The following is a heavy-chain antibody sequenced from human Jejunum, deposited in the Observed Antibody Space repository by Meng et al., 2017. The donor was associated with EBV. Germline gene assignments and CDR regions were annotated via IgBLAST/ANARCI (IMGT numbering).Heavy chain of an antibody. CDR1: GGSLSDNDW. J-gene: IGHJ4*02. CDR3: AGNGYYALEY. CDR2: IYHGGGT. Sequence: VQLHESGPRLEKPSVTLSLTCFVSGGSLSDNDWWSWVRQPPGKGLEWLGEIYHGGGTNYNPSLESRVTISVDKSKNQFSLKLNSVTVADTAVYYCAGNGYYALEYWGPGILVTV. V-gene: IGHV4-4*02. D-gene: IGHD3-22*01.